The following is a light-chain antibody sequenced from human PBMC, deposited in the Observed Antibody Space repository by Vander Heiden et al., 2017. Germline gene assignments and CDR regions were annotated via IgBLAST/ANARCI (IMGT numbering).Light chain of an antibody. CDR1: KSVSSY. V-gene: IGKV3-11*01. J-gene: IGKJ4*01. CDR3: QQRRSWPLT. Sequence: IVLTHSPVTLPLSPVERATRSCRASKSVSSYLVWYHQKHGQDPRLLIYDATNRATGIPAKFSGSGSGTDFTITISSREPEDFAVYYCQQRRSWPLTFGGGTKVDIK. CDR2: DAT.